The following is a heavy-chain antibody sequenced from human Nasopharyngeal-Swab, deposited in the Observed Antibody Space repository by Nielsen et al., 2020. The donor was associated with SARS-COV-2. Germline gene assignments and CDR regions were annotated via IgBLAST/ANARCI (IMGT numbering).Heavy chain of an antibody. J-gene: IGHJ6*02. Sequence: SLRLSCAASRFTFEDYAMYWVRQVQGTGLEWVSGISWNSGSLGYADSVKGRFTISRDNAKNSLYLQMNNLRAEDTALYYCAKDMGSIAVAGYYYYGMDVWGQGTTVTVSS. CDR1: RFTFEDYA. V-gene: IGHV3-9*01. D-gene: IGHD6-19*01. CDR2: ISWNSGSL. CDR3: AKDMGSIAVAGYYYYGMDV.